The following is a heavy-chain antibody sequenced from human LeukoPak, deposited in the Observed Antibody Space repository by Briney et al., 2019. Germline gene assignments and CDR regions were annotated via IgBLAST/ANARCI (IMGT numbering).Heavy chain of an antibody. CDR1: GFPFSSYA. Sequence: GGSLRLSCAASGFPFSSYAMSWVRQSPGKGLEWVSAITHNGGSTYYADSVKGRFTISRDNFKNMLFLQMNSLRAEDTAVYYCAKELLGYFDYWSQGSLVTVSS. CDR3: AKELLGYFDY. V-gene: IGHV3-23*01. D-gene: IGHD2/OR15-2a*01. CDR2: ITHNGGST. J-gene: IGHJ4*02.